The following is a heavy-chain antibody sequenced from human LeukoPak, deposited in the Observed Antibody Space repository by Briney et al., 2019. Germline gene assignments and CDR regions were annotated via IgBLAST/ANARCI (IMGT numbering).Heavy chain of an antibody. CDR3: ARDGTGTDDY. CDR2: ISSNGGST. D-gene: IGHD3/OR15-3a*01. CDR1: GFTFSSYA. Sequence: PGGSLRLSCSASGFTFSSYAMHWVRQAPGKGLEYVSAISSNGGSTYYADSVKGRFTISRDNSKNTLYLQMSSLRSDDTAVYYCARDGTGTDDYWGQGTLVTVSS. J-gene: IGHJ4*02. V-gene: IGHV3-64D*09.